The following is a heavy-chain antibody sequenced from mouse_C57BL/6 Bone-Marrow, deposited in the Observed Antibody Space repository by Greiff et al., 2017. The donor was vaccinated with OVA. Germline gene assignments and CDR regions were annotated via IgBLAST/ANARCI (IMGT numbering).Heavy chain of an antibody. V-gene: IGHV5-17*01. CDR1: GFTFSDYG. J-gene: IGHJ4*01. CDR2: ISSGSSTI. Sequence: EVQLVESGGGLVKPGGSLKLSCAASGFTFSDYGMHWVRQAPEKGLEWVAYISSGSSTIYYADTVKGRFTISRDNAKNTLFLQMTRLRSEDTAMYYCARGAVHYAMDYWGQGTSVTVSS. CDR3: ARGAVHYAMDY.